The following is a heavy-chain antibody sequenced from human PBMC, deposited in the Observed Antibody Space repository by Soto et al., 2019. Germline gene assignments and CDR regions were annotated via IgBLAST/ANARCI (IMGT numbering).Heavy chain of an antibody. V-gene: IGHV1-18*01. CDR1: DYTLTSYG. D-gene: IGHD3-16*01. CDR2: INDYNDNK. CDR3: ARVAGNYDYIWGGHANDAFDI. J-gene: IGHJ3*02. Sequence: QVQLVQSGAQVKKPGASVKVSCKASDYTLTSYGISWVRHAPGQGLVLMGWINDYNDNKNYAQKLQGRRTLTTDTYTSPAYMELRSLRSDDTAVYYCARVAGNYDYIWGGHANDAFDIFGQGTMVTFSP.